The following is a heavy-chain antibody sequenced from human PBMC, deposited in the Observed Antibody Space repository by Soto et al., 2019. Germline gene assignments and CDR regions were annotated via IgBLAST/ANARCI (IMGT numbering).Heavy chain of an antibody. CDR1: GFTVSSNY. D-gene: IGHD6-13*01. CDR3: AGSGIAAAGGPLDY. CDR2: IYSGGST. J-gene: IGHJ4*02. V-gene: IGHV3-66*01. Sequence: GGSLRLSCAASGFTVSSNYMSWVRQAPGKGLEWVSVIYSGGSTYYADSVKGRFTISRDNSKNTLYLQMNSLRAEDTAVYYCAGSGIAAAGGPLDYWGQGTLVTVSS.